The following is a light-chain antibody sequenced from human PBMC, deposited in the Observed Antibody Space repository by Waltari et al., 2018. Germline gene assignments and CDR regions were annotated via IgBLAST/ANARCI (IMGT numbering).Light chain of an antibody. CDR2: GTS. Sequence: EIVMTQSPATLSVSPGATATLPCRASQSVSSNLAWYQQKPGQAPRLLIYGTSIRATGIPARFSGSGSGTEFTLTISSLQSEDFAIYYCQQYNNWPPLTFGPGTKVDIK. CDR3: QQYNNWPPLT. V-gene: IGKV3-15*01. CDR1: QSVSSN. J-gene: IGKJ3*01.